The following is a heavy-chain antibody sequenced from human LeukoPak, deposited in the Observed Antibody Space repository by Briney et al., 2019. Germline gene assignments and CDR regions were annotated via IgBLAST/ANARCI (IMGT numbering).Heavy chain of an antibody. CDR3: ARSGWYDPFDY. CDR2: INAGNGNT. V-gene: IGHV1-3*01. J-gene: IGHJ4*02. D-gene: IGHD6-19*01. CDR1: GYTFTSYA. Sequence: ASVKVSCKASGYTFTSYAMHWARQAPGQRLEWMGWINAGNGNTKYSQKFQGRVTITRDTSASTAYMELSSLRSEDTAVYYCARSGWYDPFDYWGQGTLVTVSS.